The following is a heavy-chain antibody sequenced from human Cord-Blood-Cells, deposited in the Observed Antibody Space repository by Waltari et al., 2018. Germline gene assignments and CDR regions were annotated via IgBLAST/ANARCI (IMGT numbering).Heavy chain of an antibody. Sequence: EVQLVESGGGLVQPGRSLRLSCAASGFTFDDYAMHWVRPAPGKGLEWVAGISWNSGSIGYADSVKGRFTISRDNAKNSLYLQMNSLRAEDTALYYCAKDIRRPYSSSSFDYWGQGTLVTVSS. V-gene: IGHV3-9*01. CDR2: ISWNSGSI. D-gene: IGHD6-6*01. CDR3: AKDIRRPYSSSSFDY. J-gene: IGHJ4*02. CDR1: GFTFDDYA.